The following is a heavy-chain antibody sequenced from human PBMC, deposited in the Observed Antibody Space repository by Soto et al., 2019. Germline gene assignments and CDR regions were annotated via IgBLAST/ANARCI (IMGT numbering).Heavy chain of an antibody. CDR1: VFTFRSYG. CDR2: IKQDGSEK. J-gene: IGHJ6*03. CDR3: ARSRYMDV. V-gene: IGHV3-7*01. Sequence: QPGGSLRLSCAASVFTFRSYGMSWVRQAPGEGLEWVANIKQDGSEKYYVDSVKGRFTISRDNAKNSLYLQMNSLRAEDTAVYYCARSRYMDVWGKGTTVTVSS.